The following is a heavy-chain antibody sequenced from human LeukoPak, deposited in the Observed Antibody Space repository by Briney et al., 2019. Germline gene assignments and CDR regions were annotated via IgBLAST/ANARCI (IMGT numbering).Heavy chain of an antibody. D-gene: IGHD2-8*01. CDR3: ARMKRGILYSPNWFDP. V-gene: IGHV3-23*01. CDR2: ISESGSNT. J-gene: IGHJ5*02. Sequence: PGGSLRLSCAASGFTFSILAMSWVRQAPGKGLEWVSGISESGSNTYYADSVKGRFTISRDNSMNTLYLQINSLRAEDTAVYYCARMKRGILYSPNWFDPWGQGTLVTVSS. CDR1: GFTFSILA.